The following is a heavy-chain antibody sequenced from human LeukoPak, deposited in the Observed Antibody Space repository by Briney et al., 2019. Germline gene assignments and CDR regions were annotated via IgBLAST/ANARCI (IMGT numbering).Heavy chain of an antibody. CDR1: GFTFTSYT. D-gene: IGHD1-26*01. V-gene: IGHV3-23*01. Sequence: GGSLRLSCVASGFTFTSYTMNWVRQAPGKGLEWVSTISGGGGSTYYADSVKGRFTISRDNSKNTLYLQVNSLRAEDTAVYYCAKGGKWDVTPFDYWGQGTLVTVSS. CDR3: AKGGKWDVTPFDY. J-gene: IGHJ4*02. CDR2: ISGGGGST.